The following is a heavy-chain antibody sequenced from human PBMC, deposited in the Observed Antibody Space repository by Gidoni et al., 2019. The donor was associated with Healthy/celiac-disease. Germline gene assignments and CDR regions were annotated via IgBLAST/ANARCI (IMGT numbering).Heavy chain of an antibody. V-gene: IGHV3-15*01. D-gene: IGHD3-16*01. CDR3: TTLGDEGLWGKSY. CDR1: GFTFSNAW. Sequence: EVQLVASGGGLALKPGGSSRLYCSASGFTFSNAWMSWVRQGPGKGLEWVGRIKSKTEGGTTDYAAPVKGRFTISRDDSKNTLYLQMNSLKTEDTAVYYCTTLGDEGLWGKSYWGQGTLVTVSS. J-gene: IGHJ4*02. CDR2: IKSKTEGGTT.